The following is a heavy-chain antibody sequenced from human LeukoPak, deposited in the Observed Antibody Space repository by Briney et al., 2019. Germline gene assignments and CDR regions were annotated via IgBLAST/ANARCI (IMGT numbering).Heavy chain of an antibody. CDR2: IIPIFGTA. CDR1: GGTFSSYA. V-gene: IGHV1-69*05. Sequence: SVRVSCKASGGTFSSYAISCVRQAPGQGLEWMGRIIPIFGTANYAQKFQGRVTITTDASTSTAYMELSSLRSEDTAVYYCARASLLVYYFDYWGQGTLVTVSS. CDR3: ARASLLVYYFDY. D-gene: IGHD2-8*01. J-gene: IGHJ4*02.